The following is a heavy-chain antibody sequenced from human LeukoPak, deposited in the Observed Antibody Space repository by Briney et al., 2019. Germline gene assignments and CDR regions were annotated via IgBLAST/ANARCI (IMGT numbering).Heavy chain of an antibody. J-gene: IGHJ4*02. V-gene: IGHV4-59*01. CDR2: TYYSGST. D-gene: IGHD3-10*01. CDR3: ARVPGYFGSGSHDDY. CDR1: GGSISSYY. Sequence: SETLSLTCTVSGGSISSYYWSWIRQPPGKGLEWIGHTYYSGSTNYNPSLKSRVTISVDTSKKQFTLKLSSVTAADTAVYYCARVPGYFGSGSHDDYWGQGTLVTVSS.